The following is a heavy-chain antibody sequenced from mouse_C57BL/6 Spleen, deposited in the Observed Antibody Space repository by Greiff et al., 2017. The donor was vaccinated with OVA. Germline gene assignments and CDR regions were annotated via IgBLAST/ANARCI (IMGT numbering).Heavy chain of an antibody. CDR2: SRNKANDYTT. CDR3: ARDGGPGAMDY. J-gene: IGHJ4*01. D-gene: IGHD3-3*01. CDR1: GFTFSDFY. Sequence: DVMLVESGGGLVQSGRSLRLSCATSGFTFSDFYMEWVRQAPGKGLEWIAASRNKANDYTTEYSASVKGRFIVSRDTSQSILYLQMNALRAEDTAIYYCARDGGPGAMDYWGQGTSVTVSS. V-gene: IGHV7-1*01.